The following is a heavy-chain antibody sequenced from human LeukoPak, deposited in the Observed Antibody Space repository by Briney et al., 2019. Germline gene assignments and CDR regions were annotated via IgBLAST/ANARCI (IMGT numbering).Heavy chain of an antibody. CDR1: GFTVSSNY. CDR2: IKQDGSEK. V-gene: IGHV3-7*03. CDR3: ARAPRTMVPHH. Sequence: PGGSLRLSCAASGFTVSSNYMSWVRQAPGKGLEWVANIKQDGSEKYYVDSVKGRFTISRDNAKNSLYLQMNSLRAEDTAVYYCARAPRTMVPHHWGQGTLVTVSS. D-gene: IGHD4/OR15-4a*01. J-gene: IGHJ5*02.